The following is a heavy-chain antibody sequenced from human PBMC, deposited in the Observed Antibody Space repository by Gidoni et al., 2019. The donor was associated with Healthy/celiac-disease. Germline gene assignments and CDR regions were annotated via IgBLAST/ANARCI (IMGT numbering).Heavy chain of an antibody. CDR3: AKGYDSSGQDY. CDR1: GFTFSSYA. Sequence: EVQLLESGGGLVPPGGSLRLSCAASGFTFSSYALSWVRQAPGKGLEWVSAISGSGGSTYYADSVKGRFTISRDNSKNTLYLQMNSQRAEDTAVYYCAKGYDSSGQDYWGQGTLVTVSS. CDR2: ISGSGGST. D-gene: IGHD3-22*01. J-gene: IGHJ4*02. V-gene: IGHV3-23*01.